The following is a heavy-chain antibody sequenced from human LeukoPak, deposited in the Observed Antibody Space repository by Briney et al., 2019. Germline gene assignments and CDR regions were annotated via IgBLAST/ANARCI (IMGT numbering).Heavy chain of an antibody. CDR3: ARDRGHSGYDLYDY. Sequence: GGSLRLSCAASGLSFRNYWMGWVRQAPGKGLEWVANIKHDGSEIYYVVSVEGRFTISRDTAKDSLYLQMNSLRVEDTAIYYCARDRGHSGYDLYDYWGQGTLVTVSS. CDR2: IKHDGSEI. V-gene: IGHV3-7*01. D-gene: IGHD5-12*01. J-gene: IGHJ4*02. CDR1: GLSFRNYW.